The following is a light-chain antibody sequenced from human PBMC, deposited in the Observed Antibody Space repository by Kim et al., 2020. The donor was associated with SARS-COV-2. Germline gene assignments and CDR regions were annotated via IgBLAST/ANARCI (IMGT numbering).Light chain of an antibody. J-gene: IGKJ5*01. CDR1: QGISSY. CDR3: QQLNGYPIT. CDR2: AAS. V-gene: IGKV1-9*01. Sequence: ASVGDRVTITCRASQGISSYLAWYQQKPGKAPKLLIYAASTLQSGVPSRFSCSGSGTEVTLTINSLQPEDFATYYCQQLNGYPITFGQGTRLEIK.